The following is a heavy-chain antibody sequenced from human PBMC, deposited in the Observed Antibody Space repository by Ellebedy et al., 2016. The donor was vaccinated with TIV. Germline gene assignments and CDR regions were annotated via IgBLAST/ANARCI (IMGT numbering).Heavy chain of an antibody. CDR2: IGQDGSAK. V-gene: IGHV3-7*03. Sequence: GGSLRLSCVASGFTFSSHWMSWVRQAPGKGLEWVANIGQDGSAKNYMDSVKGRFTISRDNAKNSLYLQMNSLRADDTAVYYCASVPFLQWLSGYGMDVWGQGTTITVSS. CDR3: ASVPFLQWLSGYGMDV. J-gene: IGHJ6*02. D-gene: IGHD3-3*01. CDR1: GFTFSSHW.